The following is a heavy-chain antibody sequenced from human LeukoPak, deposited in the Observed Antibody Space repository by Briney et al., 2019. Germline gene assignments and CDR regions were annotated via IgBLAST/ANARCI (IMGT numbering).Heavy chain of an antibody. D-gene: IGHD1-26*01. Sequence: KPSETLSPTCPVSGFSLSNGCYDWHWIRQAPGKGLEWIGNIYYSGSTNYNPSLQSRVTISRDTTKNQFSLKLSSVTAADTAVYYCVRERGWEVFDYWGQGTLVTVSS. CDR3: VRERGWEVFDY. CDR1: GFSLSNGCYD. V-gene: IGHV4-61*01. J-gene: IGHJ4*02. CDR2: IYYSGST.